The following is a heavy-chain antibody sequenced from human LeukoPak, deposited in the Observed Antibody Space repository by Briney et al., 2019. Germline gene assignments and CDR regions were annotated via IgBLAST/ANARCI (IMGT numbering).Heavy chain of an antibody. J-gene: IGHJ6*03. V-gene: IGHV4-30-2*01. CDR3: ARVSGPYWVSGGPPTAVDV. CDR2: IYNSGIT. D-gene: IGHD3-10*01. Sequence: SETLSLTCAVSGGSLNFGGYSWSWIRQPPGKGLECIGYIYNSGITYYNPSLKSRVTISVDRSKNQFSLKLSSVTAADTAVYYWARVSGPYWVSGGPPTAVDVGGKGPRATSSS. CDR1: GGSLNFGGYS.